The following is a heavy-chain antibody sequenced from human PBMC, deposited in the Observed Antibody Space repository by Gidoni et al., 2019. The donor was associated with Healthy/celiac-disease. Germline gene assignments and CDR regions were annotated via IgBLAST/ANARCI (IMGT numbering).Heavy chain of an antibody. D-gene: IGHD4-17*01. CDR3: AKDIFYGDYYYYGMDV. V-gene: IGHV3-43*01. Sequence: GRFTISRDNSKNSLYLQMNSLRTEDTALYYCAKDIFYGDYYYYGMDVWGQGTTVTVSS. J-gene: IGHJ6*02.